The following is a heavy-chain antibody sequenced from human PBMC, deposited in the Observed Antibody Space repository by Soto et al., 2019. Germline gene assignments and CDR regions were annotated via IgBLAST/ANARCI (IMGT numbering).Heavy chain of an antibody. CDR3: AKDSVDRGGLYGMDV. V-gene: IGHV1-3*01. CDR2: INAGSGNT. J-gene: IGHJ6*02. Sequence: GASVKVSCKASGYTSTNYGMHWVRQAPGQRLEWMGWINAGSGNTKYSQKFQGRITITRDTSASTVYMELSSLRAEDTAVYYCAKDSVDRGGLYGMDVWGQGTTVTVS. CDR1: GYTSTNYG. D-gene: IGHD3-10*01.